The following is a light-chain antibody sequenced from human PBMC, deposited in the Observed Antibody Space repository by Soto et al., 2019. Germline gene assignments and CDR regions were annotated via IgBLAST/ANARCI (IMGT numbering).Light chain of an antibody. CDR2: DVS. J-gene: IGLJ2*01. CDR1: SSDVGGYNY. Sequence: QSALTQPASVSGSPGQSITISCTGTSSDVGGYNYVSWYQQHPGKVPKLMIYDVSNRPSGVSNRFSGSKSGNMASLTISGLQAEDEADYYCSSYTSSSTPVVFGGGTKLTVL. V-gene: IGLV2-14*01. CDR3: SSYTSSSTPVV.